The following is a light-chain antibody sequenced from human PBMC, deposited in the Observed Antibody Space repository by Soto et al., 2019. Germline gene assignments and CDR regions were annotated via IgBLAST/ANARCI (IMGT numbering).Light chain of an antibody. V-gene: IGKV3D-15*01. CDR1: QNVGSRY. CDR2: GTS. J-gene: IGKJ1*01. CDR3: QQYNNWPRT. Sequence: EIVLTQSPGTLSLSPGERATLSCRASQNVGSRYLAWYQQKPGQAPRLLIYGTSNRATGIPARFSGSGSGTEFTLTINSLQSEDFAVYYCQQYNNWPRTFGQGTKV.